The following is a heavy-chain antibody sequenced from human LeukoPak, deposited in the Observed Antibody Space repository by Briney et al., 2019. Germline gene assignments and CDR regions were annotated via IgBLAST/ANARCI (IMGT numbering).Heavy chain of an antibody. CDR3: ARDVAAAGPIDY. CDR1: GYTFTSYY. CDR2: INPSGGST. V-gene: IGHV1-46*01. J-gene: IGHJ4*02. Sequence: ASVKVSCKASGYTFTSYYMHWVRQAPGQGLEWMGIINPSGGSTSYAQKFQGRVTMTRDMSTSTVYMELSSLRSEDTAVYYCARDVAAAGPIDYWGQGTLVTVSS. D-gene: IGHD6-13*01.